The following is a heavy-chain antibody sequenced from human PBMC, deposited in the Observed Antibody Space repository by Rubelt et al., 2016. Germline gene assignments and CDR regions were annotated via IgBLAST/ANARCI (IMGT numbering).Heavy chain of an antibody. D-gene: IGHD3-10*01. Sequence: EVQLVESGGGLVQPGGSLRLSCAASGFAFKSYWMTWVRQAPGRGLEWVSAISASGDRTYYADSVRGRFTISRDNSKNTLYLQMSSLRAEDTAVYYCVRAAGNVLLWFGGDYWGQGTLVTVSS. CDR3: VRAAGNVLLWFGGDY. CDR1: GFAFKSYW. CDR2: ISASGDRT. V-gene: IGHV3-23*04. J-gene: IGHJ4*02.